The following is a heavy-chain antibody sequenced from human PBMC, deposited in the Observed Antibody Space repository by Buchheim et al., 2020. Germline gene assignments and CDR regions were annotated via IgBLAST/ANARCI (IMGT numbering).Heavy chain of an antibody. J-gene: IGHJ6*02. Sequence: EVQLVESGGGLVQPGGSLRLSCAASGFTFSSYWMSWVRKAPGKGLDWVANIKEDGSEKYYVASVKGRFTISRATAKNSWYFQMDSLRAEDTAVYYCARDTQGYFDWLAVYYYYGMDVWGQGTT. V-gene: IGHV3-7*01. CDR3: ARDTQGYFDWLAVYYYYGMDV. CDR2: IKEDGSEK. D-gene: IGHD3-9*01. CDR1: GFTFSSYW.